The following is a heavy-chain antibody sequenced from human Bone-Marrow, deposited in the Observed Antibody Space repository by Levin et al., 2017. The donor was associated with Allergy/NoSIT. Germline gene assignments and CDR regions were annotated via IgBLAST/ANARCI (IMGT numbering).Heavy chain of an antibody. CDR2: INHSGST. V-gene: IGHV4-34*01. J-gene: IGHJ4*02. CDR3: ARGYSGSYYRSDY. CDR1: GGSFSGYY. D-gene: IGHD1-26*01. Sequence: SPTLSLTCAVYGGSFSGYYWSWIRQPPGKGLEWIGEINHSGSTNYNPSLTSRVTISVDTSKNQFSLKLSSVTAADTAVYYCARGYSGSYYRSDYWGQGTLVTVSS.